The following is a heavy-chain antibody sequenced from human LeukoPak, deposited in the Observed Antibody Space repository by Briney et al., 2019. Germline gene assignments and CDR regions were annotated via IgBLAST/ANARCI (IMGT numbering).Heavy chain of an antibody. V-gene: IGHV1-18*01. CDR3: ARDPSNGDYDSRSDF. J-gene: IGHJ4*02. CDR1: GYTFSNYA. D-gene: IGHD4-17*01. Sequence: ASVKVSCKDSGYTFSNYAINWVRQAPGQGLEWMGWISTYNGNTKTAQRFQGRVTMTTDTSTTTVYMELRSLRSDDTAVYFCARDPSNGDYDSRSDFWGQGTLVTVSS. CDR2: ISTYNGNT.